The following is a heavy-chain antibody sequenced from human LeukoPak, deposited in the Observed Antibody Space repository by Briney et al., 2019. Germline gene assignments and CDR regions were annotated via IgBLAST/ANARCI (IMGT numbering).Heavy chain of an antibody. CDR1: GGSFSGYY. V-gene: IGHV4-34*01. CDR2: INHSGST. CDR3: ARGLEMAQFGGFDY. J-gene: IGHJ4*02. Sequence: SETLSLTCAVYGGSFSGYYWSWIRQPPGKGLEWIGEINHSGSTNYNPSLKSRVTISVDTSKNQFSLKLSSVTAADTAVYYCARGLEMAQFGGFDYLGQGTLVTVSS. D-gene: IGHD5-24*01.